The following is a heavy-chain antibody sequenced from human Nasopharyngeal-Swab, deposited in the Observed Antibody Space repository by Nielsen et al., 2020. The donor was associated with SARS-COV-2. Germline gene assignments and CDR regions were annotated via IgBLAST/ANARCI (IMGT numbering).Heavy chain of an antibody. CDR1: WGTLNGFH. CDR2: INDRGSG. D-gene: IGHD2-15*01. CDR3: ARGQDAYYYMDV. V-gene: IGHV4-34*01. J-gene: IGHJ6*03. Sequence: SETLSLTSVVSWGTLNGFHWKWIRQTPGKGLEWIGEINDRGSGNYNPSLRSRVTISAGTSNIQFSLKLNSVTAADTAVYYCARGQDAYYYMDVWGEGTTVTVSS.